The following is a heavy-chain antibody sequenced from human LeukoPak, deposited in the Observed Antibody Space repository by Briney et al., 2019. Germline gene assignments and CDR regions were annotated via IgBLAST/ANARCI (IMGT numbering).Heavy chain of an antibody. D-gene: IGHD6-13*01. V-gene: IGHV4-4*07. Sequence: PSETLSLTCTVSGGSITSYYWSWLRQPAGKGLECVGRIYSSGTTNYNPSLKSRVTMSIDTTQFSLKLSSVTAADTAVYFCACGVAAAGWLYFDYWGQGSLVTVSS. CDR3: ACGVAAAGWLYFDY. CDR2: IYSSGTT. J-gene: IGHJ4*02. CDR1: GGSITSYY.